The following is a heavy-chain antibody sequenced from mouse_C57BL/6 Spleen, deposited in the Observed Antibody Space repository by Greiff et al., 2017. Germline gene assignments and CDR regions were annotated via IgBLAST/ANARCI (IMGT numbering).Heavy chain of an antibody. J-gene: IGHJ2*01. CDR2: ISSGSSTI. CDR3: ARTSHYYGSSYLDY. Sequence: EVMLVESGGGLVKPGGSLKLSCAASGFTFSDYGMHWVRQAPEKGLEWVAYISSGSSTIYYADTVKGRFTISRDNAKNTLFLQMTSLRSEDTAMYYCARTSHYYGSSYLDYWGKGTTLTVSS. CDR1: GFTFSDYG. V-gene: IGHV5-17*01. D-gene: IGHD1-1*01.